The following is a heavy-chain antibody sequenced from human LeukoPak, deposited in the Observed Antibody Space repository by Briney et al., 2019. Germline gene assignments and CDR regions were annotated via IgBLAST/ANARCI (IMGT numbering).Heavy chain of an antibody. CDR3: ARASGYNWNYVDY. Sequence: PGGSLRLSCAASGFTFSNYALSWVRQAPGKGLEWVSDISGSGGSTYYADSVKGRFTISRDNSKNTMYLQMNSLRAEDTAVYYCARASGYNWNYVDYWGQGTLVTVSS. D-gene: IGHD1-20*01. V-gene: IGHV3-23*01. CDR2: ISGSGGST. J-gene: IGHJ4*02. CDR1: GFTFSNYA.